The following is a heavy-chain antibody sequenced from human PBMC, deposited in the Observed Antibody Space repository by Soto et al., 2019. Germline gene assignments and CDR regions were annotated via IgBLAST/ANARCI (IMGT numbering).Heavy chain of an antibody. CDR3: ARANSSTWYKLEYKWFDP. CDR2: MYYSETT. CDR1: GASINDFY. D-gene: IGHD6-13*01. Sequence: SETLSLTCTVSGASINDFYWSWIRQTPGKGLEWVGFMYYSETTKYNPSLKGRVNMSLDTSENQVSLHLKSVTAADTAVYYCARANSSTWYKLEYKWFDPWGQGTQVTVSS. J-gene: IGHJ5*02. V-gene: IGHV4-59*01.